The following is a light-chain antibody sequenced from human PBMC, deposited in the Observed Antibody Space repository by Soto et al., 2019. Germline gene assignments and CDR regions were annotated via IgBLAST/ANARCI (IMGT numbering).Light chain of an antibody. CDR1: SSDVGGYNY. Sequence: QLVLTQPTSASGSPGQSVTISCIGTSSDVGGYNYVSWYQQHPGKAPKLMIYEVSKRPSGVPDRFSGSKSGNTASLTVSGLQAEDEADYYCSSYAASNNLGVFGGGTKVTVL. V-gene: IGLV2-8*01. CDR2: EVS. J-gene: IGLJ2*01. CDR3: SSYAASNNLGV.